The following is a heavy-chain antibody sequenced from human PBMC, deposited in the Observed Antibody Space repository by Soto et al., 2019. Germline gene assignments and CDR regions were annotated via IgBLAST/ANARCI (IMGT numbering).Heavy chain of an antibody. V-gene: IGHV1-24*01. CDR1: GYTLTELS. J-gene: IGHJ5*02. D-gene: IGHD6-13*01. CDR3: AADPTLDLAAAEYNWFDP. Sequence: ASVKVSCKVSGYTLTELSMHWVRQAPGKGLEWMGGFDPEDGETIYAQKFQGRVTMTEDTSTDTAYMELSSLRSEDTAVYYCAADPTLDLAAAEYNWFDPWGQGTLVTVSS. CDR2: FDPEDGET.